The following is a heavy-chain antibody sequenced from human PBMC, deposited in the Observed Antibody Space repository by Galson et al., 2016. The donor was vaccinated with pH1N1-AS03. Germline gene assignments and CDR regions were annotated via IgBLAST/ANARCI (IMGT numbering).Heavy chain of an antibody. V-gene: IGHV4-61*01. Sequence: ETLSLTCSVSGAPITSGSHYWPWIRQHPGKGLAWIGYIYYSRNNKFNPSLATRVTMSVDRYKSQFSLNLMSVTAADTAVYYCARDGQLWPHYYPLDVWGQGTTVTVSS. CDR2: IYYSRNN. CDR3: ARDGQLWPHYYPLDV. D-gene: IGHD3-22*01. CDR1: GAPITSGSHY. J-gene: IGHJ6*02.